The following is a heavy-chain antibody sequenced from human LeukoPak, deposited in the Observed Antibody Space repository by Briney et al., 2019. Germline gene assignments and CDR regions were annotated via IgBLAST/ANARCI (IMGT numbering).Heavy chain of an antibody. CDR1: GFTFSIYA. V-gene: IGHV3-23*01. J-gene: IGHJ4*02. Sequence: GGSLRLSCAASGFTFSIYAMTWVRQAPGRGLEWVSAISGSGGYTYYAGSVKGRFTISRDNSKNTVYLQINSLRAEDTAVYYCAKEVIVGVSFDYWGQGTLVTVSS. CDR3: AKEVIVGVSFDY. D-gene: IGHD1-26*01. CDR2: ISGSGGYT.